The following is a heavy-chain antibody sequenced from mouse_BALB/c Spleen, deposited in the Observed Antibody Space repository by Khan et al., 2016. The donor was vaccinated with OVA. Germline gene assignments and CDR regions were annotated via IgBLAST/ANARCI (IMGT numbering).Heavy chain of an antibody. J-gene: IGHJ3*01. CDR1: GYTFTSYW. V-gene: IGHV1-5*01. CDR3: TRFGYFFAY. Sequence: VQLKQSGTVLARPGTSVKMSCKASGYTFTSYWMHWVKQRPGQGLEWSGAIYPGNSDTSYNQKFKGKAKLNAVTSTSTAYMELSSLTNEDSTVYYCTRFGYFFAYWGQGTLGTVSA. D-gene: IGHD2-3*01. CDR2: IYPGNSDT.